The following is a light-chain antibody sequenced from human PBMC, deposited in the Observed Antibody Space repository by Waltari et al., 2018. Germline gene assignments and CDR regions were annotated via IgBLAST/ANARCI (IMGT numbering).Light chain of an antibody. CDR3: QHRGHWPPDAT. Sequence: EIVLTQSPATLSLSPGERATLSCRASQSVTNPLAWYQQKPGQSPRLLIYDASNRATCIPARFSGSGSGTDFTLTISSLEPEDFAVYYCQHRGHWPPDATFGPGTKVDIK. J-gene: IGKJ3*01. CDR1: QSVTNP. V-gene: IGKV3-11*01. CDR2: DAS.